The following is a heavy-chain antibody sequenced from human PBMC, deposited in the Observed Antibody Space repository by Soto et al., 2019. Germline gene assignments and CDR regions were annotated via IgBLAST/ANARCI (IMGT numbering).Heavy chain of an antibody. V-gene: IGHV1-46*01. Sequence: QVQLVQSGAEVKKPGASVKVSCKASGYTFTSYYMHWVRQAPGQGLEWMGIINPSGGSTSYAQKFQGRVTMTRDTSTSTVYMELSSLRSEDTAVDYCARDPLEWELPAYYFDYWGQGTLVTVSS. CDR2: INPSGGST. CDR1: GYTFTSYY. D-gene: IGHD1-26*01. J-gene: IGHJ4*02. CDR3: ARDPLEWELPAYYFDY.